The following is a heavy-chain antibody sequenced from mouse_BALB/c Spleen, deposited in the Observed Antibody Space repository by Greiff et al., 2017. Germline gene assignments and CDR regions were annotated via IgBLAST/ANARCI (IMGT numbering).Heavy chain of an antibody. Sequence: EVQGVESGGGLVKPGGSLKLSCAASGFAFSSYDMSWVRQTPEKRLEWVAYISSGGGSTYYPDTVKGRFTISRDNAKNTLYLQMSSLKSEDTAMYYCARQTTVVDWYFDVWGAGTTVTVSS. CDR1: GFAFSSYD. J-gene: IGHJ1*01. CDR3: ARQTTVVDWYFDV. D-gene: IGHD1-1*01. CDR2: ISSGGGST. V-gene: IGHV5-12-1*01.